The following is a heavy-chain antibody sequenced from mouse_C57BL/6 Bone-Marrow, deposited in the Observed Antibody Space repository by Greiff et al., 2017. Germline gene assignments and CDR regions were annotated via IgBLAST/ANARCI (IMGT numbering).Heavy chain of an antibody. J-gene: IGHJ1*03. CDR3: ARLYGSSFRYFDV. D-gene: IGHD1-1*01. CDR2: ISGGGGNT. CDR1: GFTFSSYT. Sequence: DVKLVESGGGLVKPGGSLKLSCAASGFTFSSYTMSWVRQTPEKRLEWVATISGGGGNTYYPDSVKGRFTISRDNAKNTLYLQMSSLRSEDTALYYCARLYGSSFRYFDVWGTGTTVTGSS. V-gene: IGHV5-9*01.